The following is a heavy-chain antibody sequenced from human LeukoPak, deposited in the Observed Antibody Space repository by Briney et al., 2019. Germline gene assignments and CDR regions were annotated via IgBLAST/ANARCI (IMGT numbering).Heavy chain of an antibody. CDR1: GFTFNSYA. V-gene: IGHV3-23*01. CDR2: ISGSGGST. Sequence: GGSLRLSCAASGFTFNSYAMTWVRQTPGKGLEWVSGISGSGGSTYYADSVKGRFTVSRDNSKNTLYLQLNSLRAEDTAVYYCAKVSSTLWFGELYFDYWGQGTLVTVSP. CDR3: AKVSSTLWFGELYFDY. J-gene: IGHJ4*02. D-gene: IGHD3-10*01.